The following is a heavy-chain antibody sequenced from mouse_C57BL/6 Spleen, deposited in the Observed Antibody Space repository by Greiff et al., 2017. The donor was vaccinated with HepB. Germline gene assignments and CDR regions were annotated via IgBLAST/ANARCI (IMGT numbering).Heavy chain of an antibody. CDR2: IDPSDSYT. CDR3: ARGKILDY. J-gene: IGHJ2*01. V-gene: IGHV1-69*01. CDR1: GYTFTSYW. Sequence: QVQLQQPGAELVMPGASVKLSCKASGYTFTSYWMHWVKQRPGQGLEWIGEIDPSDSYTNYNQKFKGKSTLTVDKSSSTAYMQLSSLTSEDSAVYYCARGKILDYWGQGTTLTVSS.